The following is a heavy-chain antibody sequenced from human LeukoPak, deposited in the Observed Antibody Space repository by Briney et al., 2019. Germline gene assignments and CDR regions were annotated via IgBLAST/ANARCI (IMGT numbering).Heavy chain of an antibody. CDR2: ISSSGSTI. Sequence: GGSLRLSCAASGFTFSDYYMSWIRQAPGEGLEWVSYISSSGSTIYYADSVKGRFTISRDNAKNSLYLQMNSLRAEDTAVYYCARDNYYDSSGYSDYWGQGTLVTVSS. V-gene: IGHV3-11*01. CDR3: ARDNYYDSSGYSDY. D-gene: IGHD3-22*01. CDR1: GFTFSDYY. J-gene: IGHJ4*02.